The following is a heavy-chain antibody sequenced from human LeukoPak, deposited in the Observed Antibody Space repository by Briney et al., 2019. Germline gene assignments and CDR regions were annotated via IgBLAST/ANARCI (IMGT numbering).Heavy chain of an antibody. CDR3: AREYYDYVWGSYGIDY. CDR1: GGSISSGDYY. D-gene: IGHD3-16*01. Sequence: SETLSLTCTVSGGSISSGDYYWSWIRQPPGKGLEWIGYIYYSGSTYYNPSLKSRVTISVDTSKNQFPLKLSSVTAADTAVYYCAREYYDYVWGSYGIDYWGQGTLVTVSS. V-gene: IGHV4-30-4*01. J-gene: IGHJ4*02. CDR2: IYYSGST.